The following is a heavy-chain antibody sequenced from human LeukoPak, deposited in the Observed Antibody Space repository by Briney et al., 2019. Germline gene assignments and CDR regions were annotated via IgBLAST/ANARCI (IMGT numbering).Heavy chain of an antibody. Sequence: PGGSLRISCSVSGFTFSTYVMHWVRQAPGKGLEYVSAISSNGDNTYYADSVKGRFTISRDNSKNTLYLQMGSLRADDTAVYYCVRGTGYWGQGTLVTVSS. CDR3: VRGTGY. J-gene: IGHJ4*02. CDR2: ISSNGDNT. CDR1: GFTFSTYV. V-gene: IGHV3-64D*06.